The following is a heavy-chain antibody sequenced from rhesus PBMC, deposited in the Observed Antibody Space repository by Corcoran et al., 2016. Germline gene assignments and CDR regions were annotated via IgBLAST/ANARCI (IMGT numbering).Heavy chain of an antibody. Sequence: QLQLQESGPGLVKPSETLSLTCAVSGYSISSGYGWSWIRQPPGKGLEWFGYISYSGSTSYNPSLKSRVTISRDTSKNQFSLKLSSVTAADTAVYYCARDWERQPFDYWGQGVLVTVSS. CDR2: ISYSGST. D-gene: IGHD6-25*01. J-gene: IGHJ4*01. CDR3: ARDWERQPFDY. V-gene: IGHV4-122*02. CDR1: GYSISSGYG.